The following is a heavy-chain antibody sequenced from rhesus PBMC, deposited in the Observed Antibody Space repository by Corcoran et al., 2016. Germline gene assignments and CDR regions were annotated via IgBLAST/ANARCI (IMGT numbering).Heavy chain of an antibody. D-gene: IGHD2-27*01. CDR3: AKDQCSGIYCYFDY. Sequence: EVQLVETGGGLVQTGGSLKLSCAASGFTFSSYGMSWVRQAPGKGLEWVLAINSGGGSTYYAHSVKCRFTISRDNLKNTLSLQMNSLRAEDTAVDYCAKDQCSGIYCYFDYWGQGVLVTVSS. J-gene: IGHJ4*01. CDR2: INSGGGST. V-gene: IGHV3S5*01. CDR1: GFTFSSYG.